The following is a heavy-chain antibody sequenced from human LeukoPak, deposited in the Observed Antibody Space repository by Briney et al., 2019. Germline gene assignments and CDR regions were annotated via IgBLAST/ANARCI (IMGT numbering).Heavy chain of an antibody. V-gene: IGHV4-4*02. J-gene: IGHJ3*02. CDR3: ARVDSSGSPDAFDI. D-gene: IGHD3-22*01. CDR1: GGSISSSNW. Sequence: SETLSLTCAVSGGSISSSNWWSWVRQPPGKGLEWTGEIYHSGSTNYNPSLKSRVTISVDKSKNQFSLKLSSVTAADTAVYYCARVDSSGSPDAFDIWGQGTMVTVSS. CDR2: IYHSGST.